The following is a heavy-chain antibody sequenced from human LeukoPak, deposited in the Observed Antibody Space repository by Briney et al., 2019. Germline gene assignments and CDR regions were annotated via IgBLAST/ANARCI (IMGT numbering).Heavy chain of an antibody. J-gene: IGHJ4*02. CDR3: ARPYSGSYSVDY. CDR1: GYSISSGYY. D-gene: IGHD1-26*01. Sequence: PSETLSLTCTVSGYSISSGYYWGWIRQPPGKGLEWIGSIYHSGSTYYNPSLKSRVTISVDTFKNQFSLKLSSVTAADAAVYYCARPYSGSYSVDYWGQGTLVTVSS. V-gene: IGHV4-38-2*02. CDR2: IYHSGST.